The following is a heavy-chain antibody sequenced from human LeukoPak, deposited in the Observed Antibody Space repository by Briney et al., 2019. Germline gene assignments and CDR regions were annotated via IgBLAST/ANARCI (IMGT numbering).Heavy chain of an antibody. CDR2: IYHSGST. Sequence: PSGTLSLTCAVSGGSISSSNWWSWVRQPPGKGLEWIGEIYHSGSTNYNPSLKSRVTISVDKSKNQFSLKLSSVTAADTAVYYCARHPKRVVREQQLSTWGQGTLVTVSS. CDR3: ARHPKRVVREQQLST. D-gene: IGHD6-13*01. J-gene: IGHJ5*02. V-gene: IGHV4-4*02. CDR1: GGSISSSNW.